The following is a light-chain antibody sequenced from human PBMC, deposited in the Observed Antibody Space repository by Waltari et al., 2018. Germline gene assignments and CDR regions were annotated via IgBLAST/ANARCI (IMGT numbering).Light chain of an antibody. V-gene: IGKV3-11*01. Sequence: EVVLTQSPPTLSLSPGERATLSCRASQSVSTYLAWYQHKPGQPPRLLIFNASYRATGVPTRFSGSVSGTDFTLTISGLEPEDFAVYYCQQRSSGPPVTFGQGTRVEI. CDR3: QQRSSGPPVT. CDR1: QSVSTY. J-gene: IGKJ5*01. CDR2: NAS.